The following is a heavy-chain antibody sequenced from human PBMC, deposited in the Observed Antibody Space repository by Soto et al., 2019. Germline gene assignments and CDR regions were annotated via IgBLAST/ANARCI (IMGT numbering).Heavy chain of an antibody. CDR2: ISSSSSYI. CDR3: ARVATTGTTSRYYAMDV. Sequence: EVQLVESGGGLVKPGGSLRLSCAASGFTFSSYSTNWVRQAPGKGLEWVSSISSSSSYIYYADSVKGRFTISRDNAKNSLYLQMNSLRAEDTAMYYCARVATTGTTSRYYAMDVWGQGTTVTVSS. J-gene: IGHJ6*02. D-gene: IGHD1-1*01. V-gene: IGHV3-21*01. CDR1: GFTFSSYS.